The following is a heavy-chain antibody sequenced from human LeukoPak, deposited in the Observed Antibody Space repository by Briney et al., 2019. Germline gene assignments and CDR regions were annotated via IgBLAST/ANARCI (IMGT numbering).Heavy chain of an antibody. CDR3: ARDLYSYDSSGYYYGWFDP. V-gene: IGHV1-46*03. CDR1: GYTFTSYY. Sequence: ASVKVSCKASGYTFTSYYMHWVRQAPGQGLEWMGIINPSGGSTSYAQKFQGRVTMTRDTSTSTVYMELSSLRSEDTAVYYYARDLYSYDSSGYYYGWFDPWGQGTLVTVSS. CDR2: INPSGGST. J-gene: IGHJ5*02. D-gene: IGHD3-22*01.